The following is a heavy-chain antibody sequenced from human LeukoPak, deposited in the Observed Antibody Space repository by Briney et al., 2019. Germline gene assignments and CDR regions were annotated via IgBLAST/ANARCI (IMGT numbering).Heavy chain of an antibody. V-gene: IGHV1-46*01. D-gene: IGHD5-12*01. Sequence: ASVKVSCKASGYTFTSYYMHWVRQAPGQGLEWMGIINPSGGSTSYAQKFQGRVTMTRDTSTSTVYMELSSLRSEDTAVYYCARAGGYSGYDLPLFDCWGQGTLVTVSS. CDR1: GYTFTSYY. CDR3: ARAGGYSGYDLPLFDC. CDR2: INPSGGST. J-gene: IGHJ4*02.